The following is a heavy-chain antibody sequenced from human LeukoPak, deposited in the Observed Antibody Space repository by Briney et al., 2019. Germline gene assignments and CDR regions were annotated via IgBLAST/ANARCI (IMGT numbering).Heavy chain of an antibody. CDR1: AFIFSGHW. CDR2: IKEDGSER. J-gene: IGHJ4*02. V-gene: IGHV3-7*01. CDR3: ARRVSAKSLDY. D-gene: IGHD5-18*01. Sequence: GGSLRLSCEGSAFIFSGHWMNWVRQTPGKGLEWGASIKEDGSERQYVDSVKGRFSISRDNTKGSPFLQLNSLRAEDTAVYYCARRVSAKSLDYWGQGTLVTVSS.